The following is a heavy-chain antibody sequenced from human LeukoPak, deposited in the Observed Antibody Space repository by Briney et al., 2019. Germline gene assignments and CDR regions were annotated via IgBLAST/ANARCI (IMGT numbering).Heavy chain of an antibody. D-gene: IGHD1-26*01. Sequence: GGSLRLSCAASGFTFRNYWMTWVRQAPGKGLEWVANLKQDGSEKYYLDSVQGRFTISRDNARNSLYLQMNSLRGDDTAVYYCARGTIVGAVDYWGQGTLVTVSS. CDR3: ARGTIVGAVDY. J-gene: IGHJ4*02. V-gene: IGHV3-7*05. CDR1: GFTFRNYW. CDR2: LKQDGSEK.